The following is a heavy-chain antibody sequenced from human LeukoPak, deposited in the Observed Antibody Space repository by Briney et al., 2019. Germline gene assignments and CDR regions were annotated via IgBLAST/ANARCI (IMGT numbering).Heavy chain of an antibody. CDR3: AKDPRGITMIVVLFYFDY. D-gene: IGHD3-22*01. J-gene: IGHJ4*02. CDR1: GFTFSSYG. V-gene: IGHV3-30*02. Sequence: GGSLRLSCAASGFTFSSYGMHWVRQAPGKGLEWVAFIRYDGSNKYFADSVKGRFTISRDSSKNTLYLQMNSLRAEDTAVYYCAKDPRGITMIVVLFYFDYWGQGTLVTVSS. CDR2: IRYDGSNK.